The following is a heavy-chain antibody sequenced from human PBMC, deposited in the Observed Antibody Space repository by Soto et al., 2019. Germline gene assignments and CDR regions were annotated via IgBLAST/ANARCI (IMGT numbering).Heavy chain of an antibody. D-gene: IGHD6-6*01. CDR2: ITGSGGRT. Sequence: GGSLRLSCSASGFAFSSYAIAWVRQAPGKGLEWVSSITGSGGRTYFAVSVMGRFTISRDNSQKTVSLQMESLRAEDTAIYYCAKFSAHSMYDISSAPDYWGQGTLVTVSS. CDR3: AKFSAHSMYDISSAPDY. CDR1: GFAFSSYA. V-gene: IGHV3-23*01. J-gene: IGHJ4*02.